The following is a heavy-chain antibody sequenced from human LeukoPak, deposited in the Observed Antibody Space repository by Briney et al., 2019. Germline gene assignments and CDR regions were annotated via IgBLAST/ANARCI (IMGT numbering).Heavy chain of an antibody. V-gene: IGHV4-39*01. CDR3: ARHPSSISVFGGVTNWFDP. CDR2: IYSRGTT. CDR1: GGSISSISNY. D-gene: IGHD3-10*01. Sequence: SETLSLTCTVSGGSISSISNYWGWLRQPPGKGLEWIGSIYSRGTTYYNPSLKSRVTISVDTSKNQFSLKLSSVTAADTAVYYCARHPSSISVFGGVTNWFDPWGQGTLVTVSS. J-gene: IGHJ5*02.